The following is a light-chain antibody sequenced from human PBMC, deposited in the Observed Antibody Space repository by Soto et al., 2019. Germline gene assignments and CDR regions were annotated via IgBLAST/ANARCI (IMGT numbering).Light chain of an antibody. J-gene: IGKJ1*01. CDR3: QQYHNRWT. Sequence: EIVWTQSPGTLSLSPGARATLSGRASQTVSSTYLAWYQQKPGQAPRLLIYGASTRATGIPARISGSGSGTEFTLTITRLQSEDFGVYHCQQYHNRWTFGQGTKVEIK. V-gene: IGKV3-15*01. CDR2: GAS. CDR1: QTVSSTY.